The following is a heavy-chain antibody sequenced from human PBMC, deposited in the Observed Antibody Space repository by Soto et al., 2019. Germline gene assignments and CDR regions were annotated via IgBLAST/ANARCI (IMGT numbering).Heavy chain of an antibody. V-gene: IGHV3-30-3*01. J-gene: IGHJ4*02. D-gene: IGHD2-21*02. CDR2: ISYDGSNK. Sequence: QVQLVESGGGVVQPGRSLRLSCAASGFTFSSYAMHWVRQAPGKGLEWVAVISYDGSNKYYADSVKGRFTISRDNSKNRLYLQMNSLRAEDTAVYYCARGGAYCGGDCYSENYFDYWGQGTLVTVSS. CDR3: ARGGAYCGGDCYSENYFDY. CDR1: GFTFSSYA.